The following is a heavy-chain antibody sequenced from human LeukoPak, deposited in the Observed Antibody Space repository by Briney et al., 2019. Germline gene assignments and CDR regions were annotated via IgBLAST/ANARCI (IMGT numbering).Heavy chain of an antibody. CDR2: INPNSGGT. CDR1: GYTFTGYY. Sequence: ASVKVSCKASGYTFTGYYMHWVRQAPGQGLEWMGWINPNSGGTNYAQKFQGRVTMTRDTSISTAYMELSRLRSDDTAVYYCAREASVMVRRVIRYWGQGTLVTVSS. D-gene: IGHD3-10*01. J-gene: IGHJ4*02. V-gene: IGHV1-2*02. CDR3: AREASVMVRRVIRY.